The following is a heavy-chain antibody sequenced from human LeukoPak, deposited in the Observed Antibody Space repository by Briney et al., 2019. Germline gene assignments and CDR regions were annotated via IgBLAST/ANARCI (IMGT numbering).Heavy chain of an antibody. CDR3: ARDREEWFGELFLNWFDP. CDR1: GYTFTVYY. CDR2: INPKNGGS. Sequence: ASVNVSCKTSGYTFTVYYMHGVRQAPVQGLEWVLLINPKNGGSNYAQKFQGRVTMTRDRSISTAYMELSRLRSDDTAVYYCARDREEWFGELFLNWFDPWGQGTLVTVSS. J-gene: IGHJ5*02. V-gene: IGHV1-2*02. D-gene: IGHD3-10*01.